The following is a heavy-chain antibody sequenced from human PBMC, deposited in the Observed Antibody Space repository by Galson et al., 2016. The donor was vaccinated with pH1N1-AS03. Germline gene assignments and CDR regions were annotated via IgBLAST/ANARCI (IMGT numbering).Heavy chain of an antibody. V-gene: IGHV3-7*01. Sequence: SLRLSCAASGFTFSTYWMSWVRQAPGKGLEWVANLRQDQSQTYYLDSVKGRFTISRDNAENSLSLQMDSLRAEDTAIYYCARLGYCDNTTCFFGMDVWGQGTSVIVSS. CDR1: GFTFSTYW. CDR3: ARLGYCDNTTCFFGMDV. J-gene: IGHJ6*01. CDR2: LRQDQSQT. D-gene: IGHD2/OR15-2a*01.